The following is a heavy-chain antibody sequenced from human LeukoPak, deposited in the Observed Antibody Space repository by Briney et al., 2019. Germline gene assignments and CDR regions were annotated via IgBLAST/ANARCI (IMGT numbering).Heavy chain of an antibody. J-gene: IGHJ4*02. CDR2: MNPDNGGT. D-gene: IGHD3-16*01. V-gene: IGHV1-2*02. CDR1: GYTFTVYF. CDR3: ATLGGHSLAAQNGY. Sequence: SVKVSCKASGYTFTVYFMHWVRQAPGQGLEWMGLMNPDNGGTHYAQKFQGRVTMTRDSSISTAYMELSRLTSDDTAVYYCATLGGHSLAAQNGYWGQGTLVTVSS.